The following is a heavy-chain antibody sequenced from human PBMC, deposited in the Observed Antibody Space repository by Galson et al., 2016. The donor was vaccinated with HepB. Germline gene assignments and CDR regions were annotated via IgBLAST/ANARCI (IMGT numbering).Heavy chain of an antibody. D-gene: IGHD4-17*01. Sequence: SVKVSCKASGYTFTGYYMHWVRQAPGQGLEWMGWINPNSGVTNYAQKFQGRVTMTRDTSISTAYMELSRLRSDDTAVYYCAKLGHHYGDSYFEYWGQGTLVTVSS. V-gene: IGHV1-2*02. CDR2: INPNSGVT. J-gene: IGHJ4*02. CDR1: GYTFTGYY. CDR3: AKLGHHYGDSYFEY.